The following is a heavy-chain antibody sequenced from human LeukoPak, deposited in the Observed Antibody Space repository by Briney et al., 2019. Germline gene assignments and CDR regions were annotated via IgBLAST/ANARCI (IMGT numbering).Heavy chain of an antibody. Sequence: PSDTLSLTCSVSGGSSSNNDYCWGWIRQPPGKGLEWIGSIYYSGTTYYNPSLKSRVTMSVDTSKNQLSLKLSSATAADTAVYYCARPAVAGNIDAFHIWGQGTMVTVSS. J-gene: IGHJ3*02. V-gene: IGHV4-39*01. CDR2: IYYSGTT. D-gene: IGHD6-19*01. CDR3: ARPAVAGNIDAFHI. CDR1: GGSSSNNDYC.